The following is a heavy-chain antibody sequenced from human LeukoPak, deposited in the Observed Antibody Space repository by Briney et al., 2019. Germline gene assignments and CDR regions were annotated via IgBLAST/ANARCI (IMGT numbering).Heavy chain of an antibody. V-gene: IGHV4-34*01. CDR2: INHSGST. CDR1: GGSFSGYY. J-gene: IGHJ5*02. D-gene: IGHD3-22*01. CDR3: ARGNLYYYDSSGYYYAPYGNWFDP. Sequence: SETLSLTCAVYGGSFSGYYWSWIRQPPGKGLEWIGEINHSGSTNYNPSLKSRVTISVDTSKNQFSLKLSSVTAADTAVYYCARGNLYYYDSSGYYYAPYGNWFDPWGQGTLVTVSS.